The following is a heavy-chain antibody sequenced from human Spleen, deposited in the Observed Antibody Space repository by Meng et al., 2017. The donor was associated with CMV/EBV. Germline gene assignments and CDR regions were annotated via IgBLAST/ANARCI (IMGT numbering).Heavy chain of an antibody. CDR3: TTRPVLRFLEWLNYFDY. CDR1: GFTFSNAW. V-gene: IGHV3-15*01. Sequence: ESLKISCAASGFTFSNAWMSWVRQAPGKGLEWVGRIKSKTDGGTTDYAAPVKGRFTISRDDSKNTLYLQMNSLKTEDTAVYYCTTRPVLRFLEWLNYFDYWGQGTLVTVSS. J-gene: IGHJ4*02. CDR2: IKSKTDGGTT. D-gene: IGHD3-3*01.